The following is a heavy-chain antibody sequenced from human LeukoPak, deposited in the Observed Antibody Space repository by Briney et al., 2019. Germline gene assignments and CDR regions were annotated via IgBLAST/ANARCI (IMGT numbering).Heavy chain of an antibody. J-gene: IGHJ4*02. CDR2: IYSGGST. Sequence: GGSLRLSCAASGFTFSSYSMNWVRQAPGKGLEWVSLIYSGGSTYYADSVKGRFTISRDNSKNTLYLQMNSLRAEDTAMYYCAKDTKRWKTYYYASGSYYFDYWGQGTLVTVSS. CDR3: AKDTKRWKTYYYASGSYYFDY. D-gene: IGHD3-10*01. CDR1: GFTFSSYS. V-gene: IGHV3-66*01.